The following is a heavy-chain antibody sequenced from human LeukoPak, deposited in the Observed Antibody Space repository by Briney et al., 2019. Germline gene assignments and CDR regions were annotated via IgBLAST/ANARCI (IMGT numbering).Heavy chain of an antibody. CDR1: GFTFGRYW. V-gene: IGHV3-7*01. D-gene: IGHD3-16*01. J-gene: IGHJ4*02. Sequence: GGSLRLSCTASGFTFGRYWMSWVRQAPGRGLEWVADIKQDGSEKYYVDSVKGRFTISRDNAKNSLYLQLNSLRAEDTAVYYCARDPYAGIMITFGGVIERDYWGQGTLVTVSS. CDR3: ARDPYAGIMITFGGVIERDY. CDR2: IKQDGSEK.